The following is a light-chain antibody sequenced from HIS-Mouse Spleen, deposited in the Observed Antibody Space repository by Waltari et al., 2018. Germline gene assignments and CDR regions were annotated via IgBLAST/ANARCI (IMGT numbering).Light chain of an antibody. CDR1: QGISSY. Sequence: DIQLTQSPSFLSASVGDRVTITCRASQGISSYLAWYQQKPGKAPKLLIYAASTLQSGVPSRFSVSGSGTEFTLTISSLQPEDFATYYCQQLNSYPYTFGQGTKLEIK. CDR2: AAS. J-gene: IGKJ2*01. V-gene: IGKV1-9*01. CDR3: QQLNSYPYT.